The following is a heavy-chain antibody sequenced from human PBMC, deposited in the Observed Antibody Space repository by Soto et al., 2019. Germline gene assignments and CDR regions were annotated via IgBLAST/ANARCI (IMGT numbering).Heavy chain of an antibody. D-gene: IGHD6-13*01. CDR2: IWHDGSKK. CDR3: ARGYISSSGYVVDP. J-gene: IGHJ5*02. V-gene: IGHV3-33*01. CDR1: GFTFSTYG. Sequence: GGSLRLSCAASGFTFSTYGMHWVRQAPGKGLEWVAVIWHDGSKKYYADSVKGRFTVSRDNSKNTLYLQMDSLRAEDTAVYYCARGYISSSGYVVDPWGQGTLVTVSS.